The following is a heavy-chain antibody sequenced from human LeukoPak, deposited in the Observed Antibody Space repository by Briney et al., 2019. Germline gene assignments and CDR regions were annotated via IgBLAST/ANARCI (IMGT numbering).Heavy chain of an antibody. Sequence: PGGSLRLSCAASGFTFSSYGMHWVRQAPGKGLEWVAFIRYDGSNKYYADSVKGRFTISRDNSKNTLYLQMNSLRAEDTAVYYCAKDEKQLSSGSDFDYWGQGTLVTVSS. D-gene: IGHD6-6*01. CDR3: AKDEKQLSSGSDFDY. CDR1: GFTFSSYG. J-gene: IGHJ4*02. CDR2: IRYDGSNK. V-gene: IGHV3-30*02.